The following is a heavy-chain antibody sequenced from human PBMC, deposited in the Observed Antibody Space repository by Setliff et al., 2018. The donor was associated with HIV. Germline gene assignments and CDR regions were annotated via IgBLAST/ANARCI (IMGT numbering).Heavy chain of an antibody. J-gene: IGHJ4*02. CDR2: LYWDGDK. CDR3: AHRQPVSGTSYDY. V-gene: IGHV2-5*02. Sequence: GSGPTLVNPRQTLTLTCTFSGLSLNISGEGVGWIRQSPGKALEWLGLLYWDGDKRYSPSLSDRLTITKDTSENQVILTVTNVEPVDTATYYCAHRQPVSGTSYDYWGQGALVTVS. D-gene: IGHD6-19*01. CDR1: GLSLNISGEG.